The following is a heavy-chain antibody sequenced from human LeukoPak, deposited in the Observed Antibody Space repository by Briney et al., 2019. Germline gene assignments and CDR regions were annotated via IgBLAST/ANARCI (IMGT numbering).Heavy chain of an antibody. CDR3: ARASSGWYLFDY. Sequence: GASVKVSCTASGYTFTSYGISWVRQAPGQGLEWMGGIIPIFGTANYAQKFQGRVTITADESTSTAYMELSSLRSEDTAVYYCARASSGWYLFDYWGQGTLVTVSS. J-gene: IGHJ4*02. D-gene: IGHD6-19*01. CDR1: GYTFTSYG. CDR2: IIPIFGTA. V-gene: IGHV1-69*13.